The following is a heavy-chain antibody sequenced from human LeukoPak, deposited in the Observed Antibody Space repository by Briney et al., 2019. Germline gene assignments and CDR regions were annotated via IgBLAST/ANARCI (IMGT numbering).Heavy chain of an antibody. D-gene: IGHD2-15*01. J-gene: IGHJ5*02. CDR3: AKLGIVVVVAATTWFDP. CDR2: ISERGGST. V-gene: IGHV3-23*01. CDR1: GFSLSNYA. Sequence: GGSLRLSCVVSGFSLSNYAMSWVRQAPGKGLEWVSYISERGGSTTYADSVKGRFTISRDNSKNTLYLQMNSLRAEDTAVYYCAKLGIVVVVAATTWFDPWGQGTLVTVSS.